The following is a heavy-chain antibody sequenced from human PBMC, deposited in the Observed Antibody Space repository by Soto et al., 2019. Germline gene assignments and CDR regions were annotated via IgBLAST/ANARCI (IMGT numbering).Heavy chain of an antibody. CDR1: GFTFSDYY. Sequence: PVGSLRLSCAASGFTFSDYYMSWIRQAPGKGLEWVSYISSSSSYTNYADSVKGRFTISRDNAKNSLYLQMNSLRAEDTAAYYCARGYYDSSGYSDYWGQGTLVTVSS. D-gene: IGHD3-22*01. CDR3: ARGYYDSSGYSDY. CDR2: ISSSSSYT. J-gene: IGHJ4*02. V-gene: IGHV3-11*06.